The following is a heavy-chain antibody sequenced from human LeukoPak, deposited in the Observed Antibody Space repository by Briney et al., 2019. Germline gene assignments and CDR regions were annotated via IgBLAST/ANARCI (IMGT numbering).Heavy chain of an antibody. CDR3: ARGPEYYDILTGYSSNYYYYGMDV. CDR1: GGSFSGYY. D-gene: IGHD3-9*01. J-gene: IGHJ6*02. CDR2: INHSGST. Sequence: SETLSLTCAVYGGSFSGYYWSWIRQPPGKGLEWIGEINHSGSTNYNPSLKSRVTISVDTSKNQFSLKLSSVTAADTAVYYCARGPEYYDILTGYSSNYYYYGMDVWGQGTTVTVSS. V-gene: IGHV4-34*01.